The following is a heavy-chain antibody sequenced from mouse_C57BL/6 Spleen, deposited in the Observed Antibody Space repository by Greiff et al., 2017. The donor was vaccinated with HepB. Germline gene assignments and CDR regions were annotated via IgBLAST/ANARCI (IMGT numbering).Heavy chain of an antibody. D-gene: IGHD1-3*01. Sequence: VQLQQPGAELVRPGSSVKLSCKASGYTFTSYWMHWVKQRPIQGLEWIGNIDPSDSETHYNQKFKDKATLTVDKSSSTAYMQLSSLTSEDSAVYYCARSSLYYAMDYWGQGTSVTVSS. J-gene: IGHJ4*01. CDR3: ARSSLYYAMDY. CDR2: IDPSDSET. CDR1: GYTFTSYW. V-gene: IGHV1-52*01.